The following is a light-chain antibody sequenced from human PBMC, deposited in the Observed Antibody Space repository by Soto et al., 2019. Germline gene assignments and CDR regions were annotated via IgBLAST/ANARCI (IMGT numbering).Light chain of an antibody. J-gene: IGKJ2*01. V-gene: IGKV2-30*02. CDR1: QSLVHSDGNTY. Sequence: DVVITHSPLSLPVTLGQPASISCRSSQSLVHSDGNTYLNWFHQRPGQSPRRLIYKVSNRDSGVPDRFSGSGSDTDFTLKISGVEAEDVGVYYCMQGTHWPPYTFGQGTKVDIK. CDR3: MQGTHWPPYT. CDR2: KVS.